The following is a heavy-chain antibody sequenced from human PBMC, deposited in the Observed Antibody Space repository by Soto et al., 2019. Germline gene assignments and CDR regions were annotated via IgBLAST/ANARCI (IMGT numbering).Heavy chain of an antibody. J-gene: IGHJ2*01. D-gene: IGHD2-8*01. CDR2: LYYSGSP. V-gene: IGHV4-30-4*01. Sequence: QVQLQESGPGLVKPSQTLSLTCIVSGGSISSGDYYWSWIRQPPGKGLEWIGYLYYSGSPYYNPSLKSRVTISVDTSKNQFSLKLSSVTAADTAVYYCARASRLRGVCFPWGRGTLVTVSS. CDR1: GGSISSGDYY. CDR3: ARASRLRGVCFP.